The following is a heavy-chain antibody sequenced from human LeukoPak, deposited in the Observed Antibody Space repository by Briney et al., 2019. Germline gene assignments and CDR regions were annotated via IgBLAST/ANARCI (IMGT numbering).Heavy chain of an antibody. V-gene: IGHV3-48*02. CDR2: ISRRSTTI. CDR1: GFTLSSYN. D-gene: IGHD6-13*01. Sequence: PGGSLRLSCAASGFTLSSYNMNWVRQAPGKGLEWVSYISRRSTTIYYADSVKGRFTISRDNAKNSLYLQMNSLRDEDTAVYYCTRAVMSSSWPHFDYWGQGTLVTVSS. CDR3: TRAVMSSSWPHFDY. J-gene: IGHJ4*02.